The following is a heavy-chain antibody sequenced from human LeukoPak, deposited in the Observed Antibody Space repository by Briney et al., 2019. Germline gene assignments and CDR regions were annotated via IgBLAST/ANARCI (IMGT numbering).Heavy chain of an antibody. D-gene: IGHD6-13*01. V-gene: IGHV1-69*06. CDR1: GYTFTGYY. Sequence: SVKVSCKASGYTFTGYYMHWVRQATGQGLEWMGGIIPIFGTANYAQKFQGRVTITADKSTSTAYMELSSLRAEDTAVYYCAKRLADSSSWYRSEYYFDYWGQGTLVTVSS. J-gene: IGHJ4*02. CDR2: IIPIFGTA. CDR3: AKRLADSSSWYRSEYYFDY.